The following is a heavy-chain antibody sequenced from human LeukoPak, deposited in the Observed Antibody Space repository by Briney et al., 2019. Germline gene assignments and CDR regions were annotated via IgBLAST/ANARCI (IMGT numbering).Heavy chain of an antibody. CDR1: GGSISSSSYY. D-gene: IGHD6-19*01. CDR2: IYYSGST. Sequence: PSETLSLTCTVSGGSISSSSYYWGWIRQPPGRGLEWLGSIYYSGSTYYNPSLKSRVTISVDTSKNQFSLKLSSVTAADTAVYYCARHWGSSGWGGYWGQGTLVTVSS. CDR3: ARHWGSSGWGGY. V-gene: IGHV4-39*01. J-gene: IGHJ4*02.